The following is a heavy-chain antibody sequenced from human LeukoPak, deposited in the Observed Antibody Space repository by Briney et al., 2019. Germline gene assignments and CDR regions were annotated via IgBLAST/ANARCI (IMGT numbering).Heavy chain of an antibody. CDR1: GFTFSDYY. CDR2: ISSSGSTI. Sequence: PGGSLRLSCAASGFTFSDYYMSWIRQAPGKGLEWVSYISSSGSTIYYADSVKGRFTISRDNAKNSLYLQMNSLRAEDTAVYYCASWLPRGEGYFDYWGQGTLVTVSS. CDR3: ASWLPRGEGYFDY. D-gene: IGHD3-10*01. V-gene: IGHV3-11*01. J-gene: IGHJ4*02.